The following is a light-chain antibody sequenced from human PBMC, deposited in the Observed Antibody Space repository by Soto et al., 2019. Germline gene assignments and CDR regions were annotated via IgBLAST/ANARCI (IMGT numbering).Light chain of an antibody. CDR3: QQYNNWPPRT. J-gene: IGKJ1*01. CDR1: QSVSSN. V-gene: IGKV3-15*01. Sequence: EKVMTPSPATPSVSPGGKATLSCRASQSVSSNLAWYQQKPGQAPRLLIYGASTRATGIPARFSGSGSGTEFTLTISSLQSEDFAVYYCQQYNNWPPRTFGQGTKVDIK. CDR2: GAS.